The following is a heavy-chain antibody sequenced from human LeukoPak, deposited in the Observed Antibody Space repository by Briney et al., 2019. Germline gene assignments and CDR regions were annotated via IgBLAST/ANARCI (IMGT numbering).Heavy chain of an antibody. J-gene: IGHJ4*02. CDR3: AKGAGYCSGGSCSTFDY. CDR1: GFTFSSYA. D-gene: IGHD2-15*01. CDR2: ISGSGGST. V-gene: IGHV3-23*01. Sequence: GGSLKLSCAASGFTFSSYAMSWVRQAPGKGLEWVSAISGSGGSTYYADSVKGRFTISRDNSKNTPYLQMNSLRAEDTAVYYCAKGAGYCSGGSCSTFDYWGQGTLVTVSS.